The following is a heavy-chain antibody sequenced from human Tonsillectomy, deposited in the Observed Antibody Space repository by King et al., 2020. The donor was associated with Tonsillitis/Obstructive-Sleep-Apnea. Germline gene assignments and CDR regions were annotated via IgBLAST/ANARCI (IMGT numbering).Heavy chain of an antibody. CDR1: GFTFSSYA. CDR2: IRGRGGST. J-gene: IGHJ4*02. V-gene: IGHV3-23*04. CDR3: AKGRRLPVPFDY. D-gene: IGHD2-15*01. Sequence: VQLVEAGGGLVQPGGSLRLSCAASGFTFSSYAMSGGRQAPGQWLEWVSAIRGRGGSTYYAYSVKGRFTISRDNSKNTLYMQMNSLRAEDTAVYYCAKGRRLPVPFDYWGQGTLVTVSS.